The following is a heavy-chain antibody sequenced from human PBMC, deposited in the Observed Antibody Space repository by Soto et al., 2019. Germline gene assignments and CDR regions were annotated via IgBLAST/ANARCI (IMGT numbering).Heavy chain of an antibody. CDR3: AHSHSSYYYDSSGYYVDY. J-gene: IGHJ4*02. D-gene: IGHD3-22*01. CDR2: IYWDDDK. V-gene: IGHV2-5*02. Sequence: KESGPTLVKPTQTLTLTCTFSGFSLSTSGVGVGWIRQPPGKALEWLALIYWDDDKRYSPSLKSRLTITKDTSKNQVVLTMTNMDPVDTATYYCAHSHSSYYYDSSGYYVDYWGQGTLVTVSS. CDR1: GFSLSTSGVG.